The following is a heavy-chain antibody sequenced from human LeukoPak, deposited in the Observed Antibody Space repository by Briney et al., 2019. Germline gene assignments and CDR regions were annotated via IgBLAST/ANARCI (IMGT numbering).Heavy chain of an antibody. D-gene: IGHD3-22*01. CDR1: GFTFSYYY. J-gene: IGHJ3*02. CDR3: ARVRYDRSGDPFDI. V-gene: IGHV1-2*02. Sequence: GASVKVSFKASGFTFSYYYIHWIRQAPGQGLEWVGWINPNSGGTNYGQNFRGRVTMTRDTSISTAFMDLTRLRSDDTAVYYCARVRYDRSGDPFDIWGQGTMVTVSS. CDR2: INPNSGGT.